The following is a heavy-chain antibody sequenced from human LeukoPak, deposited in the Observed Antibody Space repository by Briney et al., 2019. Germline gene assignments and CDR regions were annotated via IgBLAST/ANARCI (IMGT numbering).Heavy chain of an antibody. J-gene: IGHJ6*02. V-gene: IGHV3-48*01. CDR3: ARDQGSGSGYYGMDV. CDR1: GFTFSSYS. D-gene: IGHD5-12*01. CDR2: ISSSSSTV. Sequence: GGSLRLSCAASGFTFSSYSMKWVRQAPGKGLEWVSYISSSSSTVYYADSVKGRFTISRDNAKNSLYLQMNSLRAEDTALYYCARDQGSGSGYYGMDVWGQGTTVTVSS.